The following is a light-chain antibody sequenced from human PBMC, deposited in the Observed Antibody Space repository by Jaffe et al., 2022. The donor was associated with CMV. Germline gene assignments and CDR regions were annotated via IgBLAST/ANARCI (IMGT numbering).Light chain of an antibody. V-gene: IGLV2-14*03. CDR1: SSDVGAYNY. CDR3: CSYRTGTALV. CDR2: DVS. J-gene: IGLJ2*01. Sequence: QSALTQPASVSGSPGQSITISCTGTSSDVGAYNYVSWYQQHPGKAPKLMIHDVSNRPSGVSNRFSGSKSGNTASLTISGLQAEDEAEYYCCSYRTGTALVFGGGTKLTVL.